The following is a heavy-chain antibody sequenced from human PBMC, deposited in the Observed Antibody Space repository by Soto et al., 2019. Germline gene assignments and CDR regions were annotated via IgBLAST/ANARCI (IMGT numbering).Heavy chain of an antibody. CDR2: IIPISDTT. V-gene: IGHV1-69*01. Sequence: QVQLVQSGAEVKKPGSSVKVSCKASGGTFSSYAISWVRQAPGQGLEWMGGIIPISDTTNYAQKFQGRVTITTDESTNTAYMELINLRSEDTAVYYCAKSQGSSTCLETYYYYYYGMDVWGQGTTVTVSS. CDR1: GGTFSSYA. J-gene: IGHJ6*02. CDR3: AKSQGSSTCLETYYYYYYGMDV. D-gene: IGHD2-2*01.